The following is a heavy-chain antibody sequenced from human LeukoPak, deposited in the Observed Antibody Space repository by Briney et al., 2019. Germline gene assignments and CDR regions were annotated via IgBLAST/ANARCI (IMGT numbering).Heavy chain of an antibody. CDR2: INHSGST. CDR1: GGSFSGYY. CDR3: ARDRIAVAGTFDY. Sequence: SETLSLTCAVYGGSFSGYYWSWIRQPPGKGLEWIGEINHSGSTNYNPSLKSRVTISVDTSKNQFSLKLSSVTAADTAVYYCARDRIAVAGTFDYWGQGTLVTVSS. D-gene: IGHD6-19*01. J-gene: IGHJ4*02. V-gene: IGHV4-34*01.